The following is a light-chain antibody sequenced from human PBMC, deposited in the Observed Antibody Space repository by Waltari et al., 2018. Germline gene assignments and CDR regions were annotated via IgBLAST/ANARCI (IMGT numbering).Light chain of an antibody. CDR2: SDR. CDR1: TIGGKS. CDR3: QVWDLRSGHVV. V-gene: IGLV3-21*04. J-gene: IGLJ3*02. Sequence: SYVLTQPPSVSVAPGEPATIPSGGNTIGGKSVHWYQQRPGKAPVLVSYSDRDRPSGIPERISGSNSGNTATLTINRVEAGDEANYFCQVWDLRSGHVVFGGGSKLTVL.